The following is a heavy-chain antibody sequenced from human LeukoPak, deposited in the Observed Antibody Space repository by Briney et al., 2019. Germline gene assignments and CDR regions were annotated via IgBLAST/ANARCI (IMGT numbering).Heavy chain of an antibody. CDR1: GGTFSSYA. J-gene: IGHJ6*03. CDR3: ARGAVNALLYYYYYMDV. Sequence: SVKASCKASGGTFSSYAISWVRQAPGQGLEWMGGIIPIFGTANYAQKFQGRVTITADESTSTAYMELSSLRSEDTAVYYCARGAVNALLYYYYYMDVWGKGTTVTVSS. D-gene: IGHD1-1*01. V-gene: IGHV1-69*01. CDR2: IIPIFGTA.